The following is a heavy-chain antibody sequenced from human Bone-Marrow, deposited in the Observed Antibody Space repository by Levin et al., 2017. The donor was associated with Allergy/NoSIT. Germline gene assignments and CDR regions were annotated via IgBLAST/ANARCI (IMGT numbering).Heavy chain of an antibody. V-gene: IGHV1-2*04. D-gene: IGHD3-9*01. CDR3: ARSNVLLGEKNVLRYFDWLLAEGPFDY. CDR2: INPNSGGT. Sequence: GESLKISCKASGYTFTGYYMHWVRQAPGQGLEWMGWINPNSGGTNYAQKFQGWVTMTRDTSISTAYMELSRLRSDDTAVYYCARSNVLLGEKNVLRYFDWLLAEGPFDYWGQGTLVTVSS. J-gene: IGHJ4*02. CDR1: GYTFTGYY.